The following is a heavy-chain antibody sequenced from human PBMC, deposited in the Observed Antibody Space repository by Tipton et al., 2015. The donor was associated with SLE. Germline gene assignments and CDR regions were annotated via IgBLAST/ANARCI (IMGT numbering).Heavy chain of an antibody. Sequence: GLVKPSETLSLTCTVSGGSIRSHYWSWIRQPPGKGLEWLGYIYYSGSTYYNPSLKNRVTISVDTSKNQFSLKLSSVTAADTAVYYCATVDYFDSGDAFDFWGHGSMVTVSS. CDR1: GGSIRSHY. CDR2: IYYSGST. CDR3: ATVDYFDSGDAFDF. D-gene: IGHD3-22*01. J-gene: IGHJ3*01. V-gene: IGHV4-59*11.